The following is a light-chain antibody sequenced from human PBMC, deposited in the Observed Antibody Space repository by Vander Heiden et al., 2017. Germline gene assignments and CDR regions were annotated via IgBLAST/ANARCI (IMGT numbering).Light chain of an antibody. V-gene: IGKV1-9*01. CDR1: QGISSH. Sequence: DIQLTQSPSFLSASVGDRVTITCRASQGISSHIAWYQQKPGKAPNLLVYAASTLQSGVPSRFSGSASGTEFTLTISSLQPEDFATYYCQQFNSFPLTFGGGTKVEIK. J-gene: IGKJ4*01. CDR3: QQFNSFPLT. CDR2: AAS.